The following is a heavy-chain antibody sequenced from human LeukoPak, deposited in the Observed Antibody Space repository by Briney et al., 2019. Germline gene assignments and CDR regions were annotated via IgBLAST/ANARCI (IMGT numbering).Heavy chain of an antibody. CDR1: GVTFSSYD. J-gene: IGHJ4*02. V-gene: IGHV3-23*01. Sequence: GGSLGLSCAASGVTFSSYDMSLVRQAPGKGPEWVSAVSGSDGSTYYADSVKGRFTISRDNSKNTLSLQMNSLRAEDTAVYYCAKSEVSSGPPIDYWGQGTLVTVSS. CDR2: VSGSDGST. D-gene: IGHD3-22*01. CDR3: AKSEVSSGPPIDY.